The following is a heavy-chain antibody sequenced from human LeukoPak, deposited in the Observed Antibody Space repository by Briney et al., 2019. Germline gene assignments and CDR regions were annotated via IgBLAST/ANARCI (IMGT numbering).Heavy chain of an antibody. CDR2: INPNSGGT. CDR3: ARSMSPYYSDY. Sequence: ASVKVSCKASGYTFTDYYIHWVRQAPGQGLELMGWINPNSGGTAYAQKFQGRITTTRDTSINTVYVELSRLTSDDSAVYYCARSMSPYYSDYWGQGTLVTVSS. CDR1: GYTFTDYY. V-gene: IGHV1-2*02. J-gene: IGHJ4*02.